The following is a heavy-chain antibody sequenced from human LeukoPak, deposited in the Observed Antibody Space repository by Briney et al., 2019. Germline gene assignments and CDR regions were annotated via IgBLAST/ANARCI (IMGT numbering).Heavy chain of an antibody. CDR1: GGSISSYY. Sequence: PSETLSLTCTVSGGSISSYYWSWIRQPPGKGLEWIGYIYYSGGTNYNPSLKSRVTISVDTSKNQFSLKLSSVTAADTAVYYCARHRYSSSWYPWFDPWGQGTLVTVSS. D-gene: IGHD6-13*01. CDR3: ARHRYSSSWYPWFDP. V-gene: IGHV4-59*08. J-gene: IGHJ5*02. CDR2: IYYSGGT.